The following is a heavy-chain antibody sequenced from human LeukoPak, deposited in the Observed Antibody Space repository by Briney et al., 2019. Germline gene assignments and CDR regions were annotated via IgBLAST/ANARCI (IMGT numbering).Heavy chain of an antibody. D-gene: IGHD3-22*01. CDR2: ISSSSSYI. Sequence: PGGSLRLSCAASGFTFSDYYMSWIRQAPGKGLEWVSSISSSSSYIYYADSVKGRFTISRDNAKNSLYLQMNSLRAEDTAVYYCARDLAPYYYDSSGYYSGPFDYWGQGTLVTVSS. CDR1: GFTFSDYY. CDR3: ARDLAPYYYDSSGYYSGPFDY. V-gene: IGHV3-11*06. J-gene: IGHJ4*02.